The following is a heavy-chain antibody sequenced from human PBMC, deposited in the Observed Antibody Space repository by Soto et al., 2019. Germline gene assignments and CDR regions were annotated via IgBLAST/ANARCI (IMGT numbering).Heavy chain of an antibody. CDR2: ISGAGDNT. J-gene: IGHJ5*02. D-gene: IGHD2-15*01. Sequence: EVQLLESGGGLVQPGGSLRLSCEASGFTFRNYAMSWVRQAPGKGLEWVSAISGAGDNTYYADSVKGRYTISRDQSKNTLYLQMNGLRAEDTALYYCAKDNGAGGGSCFDNWGQGALVTVSA. CDR3: AKDNGAGGGSCFDN. V-gene: IGHV3-23*01. CDR1: GFTFRNYA.